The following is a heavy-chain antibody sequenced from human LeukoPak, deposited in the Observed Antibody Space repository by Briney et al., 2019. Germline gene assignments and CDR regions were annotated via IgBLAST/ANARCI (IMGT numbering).Heavy chain of an antibody. CDR2: INHSGST. V-gene: IGHV4-34*01. Sequence: SETLSLTCAVYGGSFSGYYWSWIRQPPGKGLEWIGEINHSGSTNYNPSLKSRVTISVDTSKNQFSLKLSSVTAADTAVYYCARGRTWLRTYDAFDIWGQETMVTVSS. J-gene: IGHJ3*02. CDR1: GGSFSGYY. D-gene: IGHD5-12*01. CDR3: ARGRTWLRTYDAFDI.